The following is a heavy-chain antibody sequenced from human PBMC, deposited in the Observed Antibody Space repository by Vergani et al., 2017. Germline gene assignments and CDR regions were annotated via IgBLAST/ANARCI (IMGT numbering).Heavy chain of an antibody. CDR3: ARGDWDAFDI. CDR2: IYYSGST. Sequence: QVQLQESGPGLVKPSETLSLTCTVSGGSISSYYWSWIRQPPGKGLEWIGYIYYSGSTNYNPSLKIPVTISGDTSKNHFSLKLSAVTAADTAVYYCARGDWDAFDIWGQGTMVTVSS. CDR1: GGSISSYY. V-gene: IGHV4-59*12. J-gene: IGHJ3*02. D-gene: IGHD2-21*01.